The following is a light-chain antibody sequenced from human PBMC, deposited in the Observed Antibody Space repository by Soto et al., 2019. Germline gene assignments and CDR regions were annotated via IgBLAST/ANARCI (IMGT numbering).Light chain of an antibody. Sequence: SVLTQPPSASGTPGQGVTISCSGSTSNIGSNYVYWYQQLPGTAPKLLIYRNNQRPSGVPDRFSGSKSGTSASLAISGLQAEDEADYYCSSYTSSSYVFGTGTKVTVL. CDR1: TSNIGSNY. CDR2: RNN. CDR3: SSYTSSSYV. J-gene: IGLJ1*01. V-gene: IGLV1-47*01.